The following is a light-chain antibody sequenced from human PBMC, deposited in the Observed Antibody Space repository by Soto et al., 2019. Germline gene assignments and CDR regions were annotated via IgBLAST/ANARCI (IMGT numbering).Light chain of an antibody. Sequence: DIHLTQSPSFLSASVGDRVTITCRPSQAVPNNMAWYQQKPGKPPKLLIYEESTLQSGVPSRFSGSGSGPDFTLTISSLQPEDSATYFCQQLNSYPQTFGQGARLEIK. CDR1: QAVPNN. J-gene: IGKJ5*01. CDR2: EES. CDR3: QQLNSYPQT. V-gene: IGKV1-9*01.